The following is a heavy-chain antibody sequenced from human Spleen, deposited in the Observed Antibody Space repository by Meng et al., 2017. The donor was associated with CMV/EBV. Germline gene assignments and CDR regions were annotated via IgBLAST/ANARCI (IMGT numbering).Heavy chain of an antibody. CDR3: AKFVCGGDCYAYFDY. J-gene: IGHJ4*02. V-gene: IGHV3-23*01. D-gene: IGHD2-21*01. CDR2: FSGSAGRT. Sequence: SGLTFSSNGMSWVRQAPGKGLEWVSAFSGSAGRTYYADSVKGRFTISRDNSKNTMYLQMNSLRAEDTAIYYCAKFVCGGDCYAYFDYWGQGTLVTVSS. CDR1: GLTFSSNG.